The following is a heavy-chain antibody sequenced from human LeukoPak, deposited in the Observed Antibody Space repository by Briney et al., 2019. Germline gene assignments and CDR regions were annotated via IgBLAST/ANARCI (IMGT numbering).Heavy chain of an antibody. CDR2: IYPGDSDT. D-gene: IGHD1-1*01. J-gene: IGHJ4*02. CDR1: GYSFTKYW. V-gene: IGHV5-51*01. CDR3: ARLFRNWSDGGVDQ. Sequence: GESLKISCRTSGYSFTKYWIGWVRQMPGKGLEWMGIIYPGDSDTRYSPSSEGQVTISVDKSINSAYLQWSSLKASDTAVYYCARLFRNWSDGGVDQWGQGTLVTVSS.